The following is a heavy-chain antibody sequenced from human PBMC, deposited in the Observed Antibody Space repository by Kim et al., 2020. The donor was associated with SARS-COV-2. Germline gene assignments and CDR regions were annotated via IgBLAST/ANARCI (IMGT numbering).Heavy chain of an antibody. CDR2: INHSGST. D-gene: IGHD2-15*01. CDR1: GGSFSGYY. J-gene: IGHJ3*02. V-gene: IGHV4-34*01. Sequence: SETLSLTCAVYGGSFSGYYWSWIRQPPGKGLEWIGEINHSGSTNYNPSLKSRVTISVDTSKNQFSLKLSSVTAADTAVYYCARSPNRGGGSPGAFDIWGQGTMVTVSS. CDR3: ARSPNRGGGSPGAFDI.